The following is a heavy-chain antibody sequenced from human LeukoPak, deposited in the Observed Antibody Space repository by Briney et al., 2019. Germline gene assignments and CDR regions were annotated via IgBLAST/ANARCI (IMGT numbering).Heavy chain of an antibody. Sequence: WASVKVSCKASGYTFTGYYMHWVRQAPGQGLEWMGWIKPNSGGTNYAQKFQGWVTMTRDTSISTAYMELSRLRSDDTAVYYCARVSQYCSSTSCYINWFDPWGQGTLVTVSS. CDR1: GYTFTGYY. D-gene: IGHD2-2*02. V-gene: IGHV1-2*04. CDR3: ARVSQYCSSTSCYINWFDP. CDR2: IKPNSGGT. J-gene: IGHJ5*02.